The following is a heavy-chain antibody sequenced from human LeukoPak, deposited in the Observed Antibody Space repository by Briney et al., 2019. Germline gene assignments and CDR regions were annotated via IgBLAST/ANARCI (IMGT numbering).Heavy chain of an antibody. CDR2: IYNGGST. CDR3: AREARPENYYDSSGSLED. Sequence: PGGSLRLSCAASGFTVSSNYMSWVRQAPGKGLEWVSSIYNGGSTCDADSVKGRFTISRDNSKNALYLQMNSLRAEDTAVYYCAREARPENYYDSSGSLEDWGQGTLVTVSS. D-gene: IGHD3-22*01. J-gene: IGHJ4*02. V-gene: IGHV3-53*01. CDR1: GFTVSSNY.